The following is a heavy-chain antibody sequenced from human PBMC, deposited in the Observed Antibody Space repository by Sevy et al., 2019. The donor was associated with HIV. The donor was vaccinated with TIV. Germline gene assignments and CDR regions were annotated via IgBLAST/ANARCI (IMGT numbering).Heavy chain of an antibody. CDR2: ISYDGDNK. CDR3: AKGRRGGYSFGLDS. V-gene: IGHV3-30*18. J-gene: IGHJ5*01. Sequence: GGSLRLSCVGSGFPFGSHSMHWVRQAPGKGLEWVAVISYDGDNKYYADSVKGRFTISRDNSKNTLFLQMNSLRGDDTAVYYGAKGRRGGYSFGLDSWGQGTLVTVSS. CDR1: GFPFGSHS. D-gene: IGHD5-18*01.